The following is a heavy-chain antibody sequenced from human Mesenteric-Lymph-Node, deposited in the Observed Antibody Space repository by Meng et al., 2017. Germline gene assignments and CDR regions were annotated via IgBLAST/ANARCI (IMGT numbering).Heavy chain of an antibody. CDR3: ARTVGGSLLWFRELKPFDY. J-gene: IGHJ4*02. Sequence: SGPTLVKPTQTLTLTCTFSGFSLSTSGVGVGWVRQPPGKALEWLALIYWDDDKRYSPSLRTRLTITKDTSKNQVVLTVTNMDPVDTATYYCARTVGGSLLWFRELKPFDYWGQGTLVTVSS. CDR2: IYWDDDK. V-gene: IGHV2-5*02. CDR1: GFSLSTSGVG. D-gene: IGHD3-10*01.